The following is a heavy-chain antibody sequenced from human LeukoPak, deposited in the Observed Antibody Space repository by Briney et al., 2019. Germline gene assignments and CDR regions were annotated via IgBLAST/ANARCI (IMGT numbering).Heavy chain of an antibody. V-gene: IGHV3-30*18. J-gene: IGHJ4*02. CDR2: MSYDGSDK. D-gene: IGHD6-13*01. Sequence: GGSLRLSCAASGFTFGSYAMGWVRQAPGKRLEWVALMSYDGSDKSYADSVKGRFTISRDNSKSTLYLQMDSLRGDDAAVYYCAKAVGSISWSFDYWGQGTLVTVSS. CDR1: GFTFGSYA. CDR3: AKAVGSISWSFDY.